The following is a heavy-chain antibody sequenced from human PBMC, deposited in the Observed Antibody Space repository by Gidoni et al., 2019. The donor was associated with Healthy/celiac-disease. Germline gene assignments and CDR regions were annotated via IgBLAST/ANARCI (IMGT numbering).Heavy chain of an antibody. V-gene: IGHV3-48*02. CDR1: GFTFSSFS. CDR3: ARVQYYDFWSGFDALSYYGMDV. Sequence: EVQLVESGGGLVQPGGSLRLSCAASGFTFSSFSMNWVRQAPGKGLEWVSYISSSSSTIYYADSVKGRFTISRDNAKNSLYLQMNSLRDEDTAVYYCARVQYYDFWSGFDALSYYGMDVWGQGTTVTVSS. J-gene: IGHJ6*02. CDR2: ISSSSSTI. D-gene: IGHD3-3*01.